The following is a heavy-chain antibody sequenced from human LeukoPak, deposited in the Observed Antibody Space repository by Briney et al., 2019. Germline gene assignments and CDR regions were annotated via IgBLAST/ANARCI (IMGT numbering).Heavy chain of an antibody. CDR3: ARIRSRKWGFDY. J-gene: IGHJ4*02. CDR2: IYYSGST. Sequence: SETLSLTCTVSGGSISSSSYYWGWIRQPPGKGLEWIGSIYYSGSTYYNPSLKSRVTISIDTSKNQFSLKLSSVTAADTAVYYCARIRSRKWGFDYWGQGTLVTVSS. D-gene: IGHD1-26*01. V-gene: IGHV4-39*07. CDR1: GGSISSSSYY.